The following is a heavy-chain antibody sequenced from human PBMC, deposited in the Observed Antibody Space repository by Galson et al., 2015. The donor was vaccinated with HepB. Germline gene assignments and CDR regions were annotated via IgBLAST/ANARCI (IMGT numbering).Heavy chain of an antibody. V-gene: IGHV3-23*01. CDR3: AKRHTSGWFYFDY. Sequence: ALGLSCAASGFTFANYAMTRVRQPPGEGLEWVSTGTGDGENTFYAGSVKGRFTVSRDNSRNTLYLQMNSLRAEDTALYYCAKRHTSGWFYFDYWGQGSLVTVSS. D-gene: IGHD6-19*01. J-gene: IGHJ4*02. CDR1: GFTFANYA. CDR2: GTGDGENT.